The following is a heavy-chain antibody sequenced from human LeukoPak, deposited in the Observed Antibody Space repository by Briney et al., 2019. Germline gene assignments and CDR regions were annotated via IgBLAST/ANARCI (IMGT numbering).Heavy chain of an antibody. J-gene: IGHJ6*02. CDR2: INPNSGGT. D-gene: IGHD2-15*01. CDR3: ARDIVVVVAATSDYYYYYGMDV. CDR1: GYTFTGYY. V-gene: IGHV1-2*02. Sequence: RASVKVSCKASGYTFTGYYMHWVRQAPGQGLEWMGWINPNSGGTNYAQKFQGRVTMTRDTSISTAYMELSRLRSDDTAVYYCARDIVVVVAATSDYYYYYGMDVWGQGTTVTVSS.